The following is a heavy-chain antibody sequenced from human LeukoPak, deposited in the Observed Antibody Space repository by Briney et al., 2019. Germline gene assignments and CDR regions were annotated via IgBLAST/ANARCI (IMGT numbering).Heavy chain of an antibody. D-gene: IGHD2-2*01. CDR2: IQAKAYGGAT. J-gene: IGHJ4*02. CDR3: TRAPHPRCSSSGCYLDY. V-gene: IGHV3-49*04. Sequence: GGSLRISCSTSGFTFGDYAMSRVRQAPGKGLEWVGFIQAKAYGGATKYAASVNGRFSISRDDSQSIANLQMNDLKTEDTAVYYCTRAPHPRCSSSGCYLDYWGQGTLVTVSS. CDR1: GFTFGDYA.